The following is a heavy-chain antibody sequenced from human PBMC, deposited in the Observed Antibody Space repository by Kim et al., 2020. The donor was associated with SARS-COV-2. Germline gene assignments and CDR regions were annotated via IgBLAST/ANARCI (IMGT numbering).Heavy chain of an antibody. CDR1: GYTFTGYY. Sequence: ASVKVSCKASGYTFTGYYMHWVRQAPGQGLEWMGRINPNSGGTNYAQKFQGRVTMTRDTSISTAYMELSRLRSDDTVVYYCARGDLVVAATPKYYYYGMDIWGQGTTVTVSS. D-gene: IGHD2-15*01. CDR2: INPNSGGT. J-gene: IGHJ6*02. CDR3: ARGDLVVAATPKYYYYGMDI. V-gene: IGHV1-2*05.